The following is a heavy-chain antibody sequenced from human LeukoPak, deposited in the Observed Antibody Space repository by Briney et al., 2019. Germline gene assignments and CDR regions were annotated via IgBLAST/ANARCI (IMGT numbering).Heavy chain of an antibody. CDR1: GGSISSSSYY. Sequence: SETLSLTCTVSGGSISSSSYYWGWIRQPPGKGLEWIGCIYYSGSTYYNPSRKSRVTISVATSKNQSSLKRSSVTAADTAVYYCARDSSSWYNAFDIWGQGTMVTGSS. V-gene: IGHV4-39*07. D-gene: IGHD6-13*01. J-gene: IGHJ3*02. CDR2: IYYSGST. CDR3: ARDSSSWYNAFDI.